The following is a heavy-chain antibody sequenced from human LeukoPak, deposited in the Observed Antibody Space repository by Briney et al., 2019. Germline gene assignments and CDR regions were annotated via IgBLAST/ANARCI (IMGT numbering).Heavy chain of an antibody. CDR1: GGASSPYY. D-gene: IGHD1-26*01. CDR3: ARDGNPWNLDV. V-gene: IGHV4-59*01. J-gene: IGHJ2*01. Sequence: PSKTLSLTCTVCGGASSPYYWTWIGQSPGKALDWIGYIYYSGMTIYNPSLKSRVTMSVDTSKNQFSLQLSSVTAADTAVYYCARDGNPWNLDVWGRGTLVTVSS. CDR2: IYYSGMT.